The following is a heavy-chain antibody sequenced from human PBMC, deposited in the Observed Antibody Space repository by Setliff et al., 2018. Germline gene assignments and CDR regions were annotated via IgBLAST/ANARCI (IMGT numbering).Heavy chain of an antibody. CDR3: ARRLPYFGMDV. J-gene: IGHJ6*02. Sequence: GGSLRLSCTTSGFTVSAYDMSWVRQAPGKGLEWVSKTHRDGVTVYSDSVRGRHIVSRDIAMNSLYLQMTRLRAEDTAVYYCARRLPYFGMDVWGQGTTVTVSS. D-gene: IGHD3-9*01. CDR2: THRDGVTV. CDR1: GFTVSAYD. V-gene: IGHV3-11*04.